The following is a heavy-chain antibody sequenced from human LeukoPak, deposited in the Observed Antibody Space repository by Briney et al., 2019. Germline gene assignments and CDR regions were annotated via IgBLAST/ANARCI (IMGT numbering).Heavy chain of an antibody. CDR2: IVGSSRNI. CDR3: ATDSPETAAFDY. CDR1: GFTVSSNY. Sequence: GGSLRLSCAASGFTVSSNYMSWVRQAPGKGLEWVSYIVGSSRNIYYADSVKGRFTISRDNAKNSLYLQMDSLRAEDTAVYHCATDSPETAAFDYWGQGTLVTVSS. D-gene: IGHD1-1*01. J-gene: IGHJ4*02. V-gene: IGHV3-48*04.